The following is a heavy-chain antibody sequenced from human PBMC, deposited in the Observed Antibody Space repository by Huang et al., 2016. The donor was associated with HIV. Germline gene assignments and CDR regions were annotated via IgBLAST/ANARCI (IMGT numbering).Heavy chain of an antibody. CDR3: ARVGNFSVLLAWEKDAFDI. CDR2: NSGRGSDT. J-gene: IGHJ3*02. V-gene: IGHV3-23*01. Sequence: EVQLLESGGGLVQPGGSLRLSCADSGFTFSRFAMTWVRQAPGEGLEGVSVNSGRGSDTYDEDSVKGRCTTSRDGAKTTLFRHMSSLRVEDTSVYYCARVGNFSVLLAWEKDAFDIWGQGTTVTVSS. D-gene: IGHD2-15*01. CDR1: GFTFSRFA.